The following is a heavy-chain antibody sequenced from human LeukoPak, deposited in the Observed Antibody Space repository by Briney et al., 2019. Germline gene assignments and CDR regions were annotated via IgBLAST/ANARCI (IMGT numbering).Heavy chain of an antibody. J-gene: IGHJ4*02. CDR2: TRSKAYGGTT. Sequence: GALRLSCTASGFTFGDYAMSWFRQAPGKGLEWVGFTRSKAYGGTTEYAASVKGRFTISRDDSKSIAYLQMNSLKTEDTAVYYCARTMQQLVWGQGTLVTVSS. V-gene: IGHV3-49*03. CDR1: GFTFGDYA. D-gene: IGHD6-13*01. CDR3: ARTMQQLV.